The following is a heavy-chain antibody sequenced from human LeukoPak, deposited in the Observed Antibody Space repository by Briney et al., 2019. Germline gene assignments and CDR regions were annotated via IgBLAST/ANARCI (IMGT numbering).Heavy chain of an antibody. J-gene: IGHJ5*02. CDR3: AKGIAAAGFNWFDP. CDR1: GFTFSSYA. Sequence: GGSLRLSCAASGFTFSSYAMSWVRQAPGKGLEWVSAISGSGGSTHYADSVKGRFTISRDNSKNTLYLQMNSLRAEDTAVYYCAKGIAAAGFNWFDPWGQGTPVTVSS. V-gene: IGHV3-23*01. D-gene: IGHD6-13*01. CDR2: ISGSGGST.